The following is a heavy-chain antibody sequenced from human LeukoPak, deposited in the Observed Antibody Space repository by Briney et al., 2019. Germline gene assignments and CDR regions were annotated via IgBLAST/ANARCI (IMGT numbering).Heavy chain of an antibody. CDR2: ISYSGST. J-gene: IGHJ1*01. D-gene: IGHD4-17*01. Sequence: SETLSLTCTVSSGSISSYYWSWIRQPPGKGLEWIAYISYSGSTNYNPSLKSRVTISVDTSKNQFSLKVTSVTAAETAVYYCAGMTAVTRIDHWGQGTLVTVSS. V-gene: IGHV4-59*01. CDR3: AGMTAVTRIDH. CDR1: SGSISSYY.